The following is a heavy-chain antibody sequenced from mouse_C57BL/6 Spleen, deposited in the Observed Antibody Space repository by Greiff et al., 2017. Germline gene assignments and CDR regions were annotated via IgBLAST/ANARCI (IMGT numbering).Heavy chain of an antibody. J-gene: IGHJ2*01. CDR2: INPSSGYT. D-gene: IGHD1-1*01. V-gene: IGHV1-4*01. CDR3: ARSPITTVAYFDY. Sequence: VKVVESGAELARPGASVKMSCKASGYTFTSYTMHWVKQRPGQGLEWIGYINPSSGYTKYNQKFKDKATLTADKSSSTAYMQLSSLTSEDSAVYYCARSPITTVAYFDYWGQGTTLTVSS. CDR1: GYTFTSYT.